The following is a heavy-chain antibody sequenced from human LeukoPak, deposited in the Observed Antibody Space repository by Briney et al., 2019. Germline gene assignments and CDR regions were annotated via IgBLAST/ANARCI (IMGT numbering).Heavy chain of an antibody. CDR1: GFIFDDYA. CDR3: VRGPVGSGGMDV. CDR2: RNGGAT. J-gene: IGHJ6*02. Sequence: GGSLRLSCAASGFIFDDYAMNWVRQAAGKGLEWVSGRNGGATGFADSVEGRFTISRDNAKNSVYLQMKSLRVEDTALYYCVRGPVGSGGMDVWGQGTTVTVSS. D-gene: IGHD3-10*01. V-gene: IGHV3-20*04.